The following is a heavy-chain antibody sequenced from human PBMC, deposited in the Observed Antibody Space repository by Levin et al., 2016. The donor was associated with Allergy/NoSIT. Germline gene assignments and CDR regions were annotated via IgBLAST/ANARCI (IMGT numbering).Heavy chain of an antibody. CDR1: GFTFSSYA. CDR3: ARDPIIYGSGSYLGDY. D-gene: IGHD3-10*01. CDR2: ISYDGSNK. Sequence: GGSLRLSCAASGFTFSSYAMHWVRQAPGKGLEWVAVISYDGSNKYYADSVKGRFTISRDNSKNTLYLQMNSLRAEDTAVYYCARDPIIYGSGSYLGDYWGQGTLVTVSS. V-gene: IGHV3-30-3*01. J-gene: IGHJ4*02.